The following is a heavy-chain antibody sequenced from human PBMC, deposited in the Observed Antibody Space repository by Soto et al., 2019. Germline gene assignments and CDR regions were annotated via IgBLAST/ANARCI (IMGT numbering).Heavy chain of an antibody. Sequence: GGSLRLSCAASGFMFSRSGMTWVRQAPGMRLESVAGIGGSGRNTYYADSVKGRFTISRDNSKNTLFLQMNSLRDEDTAIYYCAKDGLSDSPSAIDYWGQGTRVTVS. CDR1: GFMFSRSG. D-gene: IGHD6-13*01. CDR3: AKDGLSDSPSAIDY. CDR2: IGGSGRNT. V-gene: IGHV3-23*01. J-gene: IGHJ4*02.